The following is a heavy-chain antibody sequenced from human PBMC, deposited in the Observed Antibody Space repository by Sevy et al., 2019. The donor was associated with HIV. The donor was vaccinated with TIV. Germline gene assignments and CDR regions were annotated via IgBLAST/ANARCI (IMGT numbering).Heavy chain of an antibody. J-gene: IGHJ3*02. CDR2: IYYSGST. CDR1: GGSISSSSYY. Sequence: SETLSLTCTVSGGSISSSSYYWGWIRQPPGKGLEWIGSIYYSGSTYYNPSLKSRVTISVDTSKNQFSLKLSSVTAADTAVYYCAGGWVVVAAMGAFDIWGQGTMVTVSS. D-gene: IGHD2-15*01. V-gene: IGHV4-39*01. CDR3: AGGWVVVAAMGAFDI.